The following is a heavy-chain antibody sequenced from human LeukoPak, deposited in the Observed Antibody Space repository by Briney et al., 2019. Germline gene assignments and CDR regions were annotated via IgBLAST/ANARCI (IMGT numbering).Heavy chain of an antibody. V-gene: IGHV1-24*01. J-gene: IGHJ4*02. CDR2: FDPEDGET. D-gene: IGHD2-8*01. CDR3: ARGNALVYAMNY. Sequence: ASVKVSCKVSGYTLTELSMHWVRQAPGKGLEWMGGFDPEDGETIYAQKFQGRVTMTEDTSTDTAYMELSSLRSEDTAVYYCARGNALVYAMNYWGQGTLVTVSS. CDR1: GYTLTELS.